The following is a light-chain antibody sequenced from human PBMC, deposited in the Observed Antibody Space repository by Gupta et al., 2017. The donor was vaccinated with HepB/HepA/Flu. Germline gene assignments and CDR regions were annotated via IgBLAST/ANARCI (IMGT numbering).Light chain of an antibody. CDR1: SSNIGSNY. J-gene: IGLJ1*01. CDR3: AAWDDSLSALWI. Sequence: QSVLTQPPSASGTPGQRVTISCSGRSSNIGSNYVYWYQQLPGTAPKLLIYRNNQRPSGVPDRFSGSKSGTSASLAISGLRSEDEADYYCAAWDDSLSALWIFGTGTKVTVL. V-gene: IGLV1-47*01. CDR2: RNN.